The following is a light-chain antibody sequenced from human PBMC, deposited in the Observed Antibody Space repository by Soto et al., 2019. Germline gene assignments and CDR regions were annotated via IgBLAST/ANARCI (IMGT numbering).Light chain of an antibody. J-gene: IGKJ1*01. Sequence: DIQMTQSPSTLSGSVGDRVTITCRASQTISSWLAWYQQKPGKAPKLLIYKASTLKSGVPSRFSGSGSGTEFTLTISSLQPDDFATYYCQHYNSYSEAFCQGTKVEPK. CDR1: QTISSW. V-gene: IGKV1-5*03. CDR2: KAS. CDR3: QHYNSYSEA.